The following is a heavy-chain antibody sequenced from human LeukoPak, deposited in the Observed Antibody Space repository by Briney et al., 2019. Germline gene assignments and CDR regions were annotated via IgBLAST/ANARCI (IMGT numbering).Heavy chain of an antibody. Sequence: PSETLSLTCSVSGGPISTSNYYWVWIRQSPEKGLEWIGSIFHNGNAFYSPSLQSRVTISVDTSKNQFSLKLSSVTAADTAVYYCARTPQDYYYYMDVWGKGTTVTVSS. CDR3: ARTPQDYYYYMDV. J-gene: IGHJ6*03. V-gene: IGHV4-39*07. CDR1: GGPISTSNYY. CDR2: IFHNGNA.